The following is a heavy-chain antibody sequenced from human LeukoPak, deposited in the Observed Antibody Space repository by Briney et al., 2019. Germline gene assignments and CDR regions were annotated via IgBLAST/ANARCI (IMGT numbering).Heavy chain of an antibody. CDR1: GYTFTSYG. J-gene: IGHJ5*02. V-gene: IGHV1-18*01. CDR2: ISAYNGNT. CDR3: ARDDILTGYYPYSWFDP. D-gene: IGHD3-9*01. Sequence: ASVKVSCKASGYTFTSYGISWVRQAPGQGLEWMGWISAYNGNTNYAQKLQGRVTMTTDTSTSTAYMELRSLRSDDTAVYYCARDDILTGYYPYSWFDPWGQGTLVTVSS.